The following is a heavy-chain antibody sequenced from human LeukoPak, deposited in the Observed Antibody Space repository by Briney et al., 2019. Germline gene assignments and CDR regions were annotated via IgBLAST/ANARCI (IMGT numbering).Heavy chain of an antibody. V-gene: IGHV3-11*01. Sequence: GGSLRLSCAASGFTFSDYYMSWIRQAPGEGLEWISYISSSGSTKYYADSVKGRFTISRDNAENSLYLQMNSLTPDDTAVYYCARDRGSYSSYFDYWGQGTLVTVSS. J-gene: IGHJ4*02. CDR2: ISSSGSTK. CDR1: GFTFSDYY. CDR3: ARDRGSYSSYFDY. D-gene: IGHD1-26*01.